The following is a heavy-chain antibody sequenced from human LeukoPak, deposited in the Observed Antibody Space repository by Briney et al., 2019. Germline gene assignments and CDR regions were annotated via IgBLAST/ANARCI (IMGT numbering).Heavy chain of an antibody. Sequence: PSETLSLTCTGSGGSISSYYWSWIGQPPGKGLEWIWYIYYSGSTNYNPSLKSRVTISVDTSKNQFSLKLSSVTAADTAVYYCARGESFLYSYALFDYWGQGTLVTVSS. CDR3: ARGESFLYSYALFDY. D-gene: IGHD5-18*01. CDR1: GGSISSYY. CDR2: IYYSGST. V-gene: IGHV4-59*01. J-gene: IGHJ4*02.